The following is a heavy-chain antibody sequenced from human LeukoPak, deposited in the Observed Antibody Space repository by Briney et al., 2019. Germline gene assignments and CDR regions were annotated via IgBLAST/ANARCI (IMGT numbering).Heavy chain of an antibody. J-gene: IGHJ6*03. V-gene: IGHV3-23*01. CDR3: AKDSRWAGYSGYLGYYYYYYMDV. CDR1: GFTFSSYA. CDR2: ISGSGGST. Sequence: QAGGSLRLSCAASGFTFSSYAMSWVRQAPGKGLEWVSAISGSGGSTYYADSVKGRLTISRDNSKNTLYLQMNSLRAEDTAVYYCAKDSRWAGYSGYLGYYYYYYMDVWGKGTTVTVSS. D-gene: IGHD5-12*01.